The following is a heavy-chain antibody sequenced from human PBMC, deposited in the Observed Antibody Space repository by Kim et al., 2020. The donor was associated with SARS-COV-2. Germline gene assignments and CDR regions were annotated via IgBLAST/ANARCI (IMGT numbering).Heavy chain of an antibody. CDR2: INPSGGST. V-gene: IGHV1-46*01. Sequence: ASVKVSCKASGYTFTSYYMHWVRQAPGQGLEWMGRINPSGGSTSYAQKFQGRVTMTRDTSTSTVYMELSSLRSEDTAVYYCASVRTMVRGGRGPFDYWGQGTLVTVSS. D-gene: IGHD3-10*01. CDR3: ASVRTMVRGGRGPFDY. J-gene: IGHJ4*02. CDR1: GYTFTSYY.